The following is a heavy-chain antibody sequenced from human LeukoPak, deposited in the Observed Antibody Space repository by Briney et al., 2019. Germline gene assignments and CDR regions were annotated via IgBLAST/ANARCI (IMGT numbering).Heavy chain of an antibody. J-gene: IGHJ6*03. V-gene: IGHV3-74*01. CDR3: ARYLYAFALDV. D-gene: IGHD2-8*01. CDR2: ISTDGSII. Sequence: GGSLRLSCADPRFTFSGSWMSWVRQSPGKGLVWVSHISTDGSIIRYGDSVKGRFTISRDKAKNTLYLQMNSLTAEDTGVYYCARYLYAFALDVWGKGTTVTVS. CDR1: RFTFSGSW.